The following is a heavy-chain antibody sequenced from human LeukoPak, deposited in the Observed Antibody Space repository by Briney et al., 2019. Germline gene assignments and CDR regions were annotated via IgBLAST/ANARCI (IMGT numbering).Heavy chain of an antibody. V-gene: IGHV3-21*01. CDR2: ISSSSTYI. CDR3: ARVGVLVTAFDI. CDR1: GFTFSAYN. J-gene: IGHJ3*02. D-gene: IGHD3-16*01. Sequence: GGSLRLSCAASGFTFSAYNMNWVRQAPGKGLEWVSSISSSSTYIYYADSVKGRFTISRDNAKNSLYLQMNSLRAEDTAVYYCARVGVLVTAFDIWGQGTMVTVSS.